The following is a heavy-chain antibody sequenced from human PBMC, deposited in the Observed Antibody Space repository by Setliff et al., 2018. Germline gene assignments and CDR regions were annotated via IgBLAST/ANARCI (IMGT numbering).Heavy chain of an antibody. J-gene: IGHJ5*02. CDR1: GGSISSSSYY. CDR3: ARHLEVPPAWWFDP. Sequence: PSETLSLTCTVSGGSISSSSYYWGWIRQPPGKGLEWIGSIYYSGSTYYNPSLKSRVTISVDTSKNQFSLKLSSVTAADTAVYYCARHLEVPPAWWFDPWGQGTLVTVSS. CDR2: IYYSGST. D-gene: IGHD2-2*01. V-gene: IGHV4-39*07.